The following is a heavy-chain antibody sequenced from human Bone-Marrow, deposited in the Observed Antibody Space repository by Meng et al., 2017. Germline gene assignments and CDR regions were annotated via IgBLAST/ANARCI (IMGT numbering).Heavy chain of an antibody. Sequence: QVQLGQAGAEVKKPGASGKVSCKASGYTFTGYYMHGVRQAPGQGLEWMGRINPNSGGTNYAQKFQGRVTMTRDTSISTAYMELSRLRSDDTAVYYCARVPGYSSGWYYFDYWGQGTLVTVSS. CDR1: GYTFTGYY. D-gene: IGHD6-19*01. J-gene: IGHJ4*02. V-gene: IGHV1-2*06. CDR2: INPNSGGT. CDR3: ARVPGYSSGWYYFDY.